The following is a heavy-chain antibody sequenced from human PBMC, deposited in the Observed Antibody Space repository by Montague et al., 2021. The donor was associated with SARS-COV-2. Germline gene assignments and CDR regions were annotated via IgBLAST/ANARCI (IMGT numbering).Heavy chain of an antibody. CDR1: GFSLSTSGMC. CDR3: ARIRDYDILTGSYSGFDY. V-gene: IGHV2-70*01. D-gene: IGHD3-9*01. J-gene: IGHJ4*02. CDR2: IDWDDDK. Sequence: PALVKPTQTLTLTCTFSGFSLSTSGMCVSWIRQPPGKALEWLALIDWDDDKYYSTSLKTRLTISKHTSKNQVVLTMTNMDPVDTATYYCARIRDYDILTGSYSGFDYWGQGTLVTVSS.